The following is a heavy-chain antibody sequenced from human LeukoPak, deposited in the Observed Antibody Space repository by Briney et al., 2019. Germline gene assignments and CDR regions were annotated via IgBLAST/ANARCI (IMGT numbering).Heavy chain of an antibody. CDR3: VRDRELTY. D-gene: IGHD5-24*01. J-gene: IGHJ4*02. CDR1: DASISIFY. Sequence: WEPLSLPCPFLDASISIFYRTWIRPPPGKGLEWIGYIYNSGSTNYNPSLKSRVTISADTSKNQFSLKLTSVTAADTAMYYCVRDRELTYWGQGTLVTVSS. CDR2: IYNSGST. V-gene: IGHV4-59*01.